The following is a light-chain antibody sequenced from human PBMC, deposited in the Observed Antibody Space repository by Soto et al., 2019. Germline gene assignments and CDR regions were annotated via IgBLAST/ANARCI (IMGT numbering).Light chain of an antibody. J-gene: IGKJ1*01. Sequence: DIQMTQSPSSLSASVGDRVTITCRASQSISGYLNWYQQRPGRAPNVLIYAAATLQGGVPSRFSGSGSGTDFTLTITSLQPEDVATYYCQQSYSIPWTFGQGTKVELK. V-gene: IGKV1-39*01. CDR3: QQSYSIPWT. CDR1: QSISGY. CDR2: AAA.